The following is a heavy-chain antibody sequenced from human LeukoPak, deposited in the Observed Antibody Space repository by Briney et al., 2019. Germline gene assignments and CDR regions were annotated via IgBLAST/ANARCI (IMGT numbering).Heavy chain of an antibody. CDR2: INPSGGST. D-gene: IGHD2-2*01. V-gene: IGHV1-46*01. CDR1: GYTFTSYY. Sequence: GASVKVSCKASGYTFTSYYMHWVRQAPGQGLEWMGIINPSGGSTSYAQKFQGRVTMTRDTSTSTVYMELSSLRSEDTAVYYCARPLEFCSSTSCFSYGMDVWGKGTTVTVSS. J-gene: IGHJ6*04. CDR3: ARPLEFCSSTSCFSYGMDV.